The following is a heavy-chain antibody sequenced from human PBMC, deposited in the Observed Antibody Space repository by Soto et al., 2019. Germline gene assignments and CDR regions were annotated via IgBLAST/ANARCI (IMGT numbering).Heavy chain of an antibody. Sequence: QITLKESGPTLVKPTQTLTLTCTFSGLSLSTREVGVGWISQPPGKSLEWLALIHWDDDKRYRPSLKSRLTLAKDNSKNLVLLRMTNIDPEDTATYYCAHRAYYDCSWSYYTHWGQGILVTVSS. CDR1: GLSLSTREVG. V-gene: IGHV2-5*02. J-gene: IGHJ4*02. D-gene: IGHD3-10*01. CDR2: IHWDDDK. CDR3: AHRAYYDCSWSYYTH.